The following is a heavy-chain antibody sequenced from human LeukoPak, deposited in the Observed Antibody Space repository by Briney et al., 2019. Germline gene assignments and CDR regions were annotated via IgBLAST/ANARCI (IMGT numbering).Heavy chain of an antibody. CDR1: GFTFSTYE. V-gene: IGHV3-48*03. CDR2: ISSSGSTI. CDR3: ARDNYDSSGPYYFDY. Sequence: GGSLRLSCAASGFTFSTYEMTWVRQSPGKGLEWVSYISSSGSTIYHADSVKGRFTISRDNARNSLYLQMNSLRAEDTAVYYCARDNYDSSGPYYFDYWGQGTLVTVSS. J-gene: IGHJ4*02. D-gene: IGHD3-22*01.